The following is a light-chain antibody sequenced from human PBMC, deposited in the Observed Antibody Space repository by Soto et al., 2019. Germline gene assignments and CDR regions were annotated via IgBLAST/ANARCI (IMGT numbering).Light chain of an antibody. CDR1: QSVSSY. V-gene: IGKV3-11*01. J-gene: IGKJ4*01. CDR2: DAS. Sequence: EIVLTQSPVTLSLSAGERGTLSCRASQSVSSYLAWYQQKPGQAPRLLIYDASKRATGIPARFSGSGSGTDFTLTISSLEPEDFAVYYCQHRTNWPLTFGGGTKVEIK. CDR3: QHRTNWPLT.